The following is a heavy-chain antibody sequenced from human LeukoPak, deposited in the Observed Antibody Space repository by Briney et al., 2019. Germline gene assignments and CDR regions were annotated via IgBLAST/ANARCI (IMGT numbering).Heavy chain of an antibody. J-gene: IGHJ4*02. D-gene: IGHD3-16*01. CDR2: ASPDDKTR. CDR1: GFNFNTYS. CDR3: RKSRGGFWAYFDY. Sequence: GGSLRLSYAASGFNFNTYSFNWVRQAPGEGLEWLSSASPDDKTRYYADSVKGRFTTTRANAKKSQYLQMSSLRDEETALYFRRKSRGGFWAYFDYWGQGTLVTVSS. V-gene: IGHV3-48*02.